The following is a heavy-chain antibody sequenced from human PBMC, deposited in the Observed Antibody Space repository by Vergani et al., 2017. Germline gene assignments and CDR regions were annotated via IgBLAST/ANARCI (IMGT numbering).Heavy chain of an antibody. D-gene: IGHD4-11*01. J-gene: IGHJ6*03. V-gene: IGHV4-34*01. Sequence: QVQLQQWGGGLLKPSETLSLTCVVNGGSFTSYHWTWIRQSPGEGLEWVGDIDHTGRPEYNPSLKSRLTMSVDKSRKQFSLTFNSVTATDTAVYFCSRVNTETNGHLYYYYYMDVWGQGTAVTVS. CDR3: SRVNTETNGHLYYYYYMDV. CDR1: GGSFTSYH. CDR2: IDHTGRP.